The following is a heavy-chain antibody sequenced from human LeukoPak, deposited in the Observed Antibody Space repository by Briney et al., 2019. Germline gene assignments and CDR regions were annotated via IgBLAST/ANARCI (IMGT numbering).Heavy chain of an antibody. Sequence: GGSLRLSCAASGFTFSSYSMNWVRQAPGKGLEWVSSISSSSSYIYYADSVKGRFTISRDNSKNTLYLQMNSLRAEDTAVYYCARDEPSPDSTDLDYWGQGTLVTVSS. D-gene: IGHD2/OR15-2a*01. CDR2: ISSSSSYI. CDR3: ARDEPSPDSTDLDY. J-gene: IGHJ4*02. CDR1: GFTFSSYS. V-gene: IGHV3-21*03.